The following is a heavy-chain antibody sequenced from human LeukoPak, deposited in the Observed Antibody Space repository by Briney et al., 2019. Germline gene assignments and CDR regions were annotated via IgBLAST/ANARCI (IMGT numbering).Heavy chain of an antibody. CDR3: ARAREYLAIDY. CDR2: LYSAGNT. J-gene: IGHJ4*02. V-gene: IGHV3-66*02. D-gene: IGHD2/OR15-2a*01. CDR1: GFTFSSNY. Sequence: GGSLRLSCAASGFTFSSNYMNWVRQAPGKGLEWVSVLYSAGNTFYSDSVKGGFTISRDNSKNTLYLQMNSLRPEDTAVYYCARAREYLAIDYWGQGTLVTVSS.